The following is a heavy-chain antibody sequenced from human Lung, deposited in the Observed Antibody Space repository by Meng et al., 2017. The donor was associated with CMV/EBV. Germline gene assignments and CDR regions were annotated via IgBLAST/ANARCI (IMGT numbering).Heavy chain of an antibody. CDR1: GFTFSSYS. V-gene: IGHV3-21*04. CDR3: ARDRYSGSCDAFDY. D-gene: IGHD1-26*01. Sequence: ESLKISXAASGFTFSSYSMNWVRQAPGKGLEWVSSISSSGSNIYYANSVKGRFTISRDNAKNTLYLQMNSLRAEDTAVYYRARDRYSGSCDAFDYWGQGTMVTVSS. J-gene: IGHJ3*01. CDR2: ISSSGSNI.